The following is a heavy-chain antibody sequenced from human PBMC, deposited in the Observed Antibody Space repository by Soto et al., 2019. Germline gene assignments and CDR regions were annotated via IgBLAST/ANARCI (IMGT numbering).Heavy chain of an antibody. CDR3: AKEYTYYDFWSGYYTFPSGMDV. Sequence: GGSLRLSCAASGFTFSSYAMSWVRQAPGKGLEWVSAISGSGGSTYYADSVKGRFTISRDNSKNTLYLQMNSLRAEDTAVYYCAKEYTYYDFWSGYYTFPSGMDVWGQGTTVTVSS. J-gene: IGHJ6*02. D-gene: IGHD3-3*01. CDR1: GFTFSSYA. CDR2: ISGSGGST. V-gene: IGHV3-23*01.